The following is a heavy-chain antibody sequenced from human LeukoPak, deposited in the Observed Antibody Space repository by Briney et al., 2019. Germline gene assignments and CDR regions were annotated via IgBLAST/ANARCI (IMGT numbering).Heavy chain of an antibody. D-gene: IGHD3-22*01. CDR3: ARAKYYDSSGYYQGFFDY. CDR1: GFTFSSYA. J-gene: IGHJ4*02. Sequence: PGGSLRLSCAASGFTFSSYAMHWVRQAPGKGLGYVSAISSNGGSTYYANSVKGRFTISRDNSKNTLYLQMGSLRAEDMAVYYCARAKYYDSSGYYQGFFDYWGQGTLVTVSS. CDR2: ISSNGGST. V-gene: IGHV3-64*01.